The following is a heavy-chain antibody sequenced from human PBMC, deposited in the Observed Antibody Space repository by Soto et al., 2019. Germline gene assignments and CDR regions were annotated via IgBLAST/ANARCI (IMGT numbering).Heavy chain of an antibody. CDR3: ARHSSGYYYYYGMDV. D-gene: IGHD6-25*01. V-gene: IGHV4-31*03. J-gene: IGHJ6*02. Sequence: PSETLSRTCTVSGGSISSGGYYWSWIRQHPGKGLEWIGYIYYSGSTYYNPSLKSRVTISVDTSKNQFSLKLSSVTAADTAVYYCARHSSGYYYYYGMDVWGQGTTVTVSS. CDR1: GGSISSGGYY. CDR2: IYYSGST.